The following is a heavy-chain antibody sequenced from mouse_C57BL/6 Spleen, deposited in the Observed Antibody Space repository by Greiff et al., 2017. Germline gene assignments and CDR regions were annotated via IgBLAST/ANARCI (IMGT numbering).Heavy chain of an antibody. V-gene: IGHV1-64*01. CDR3: ATPSYYGSSLWFAY. Sequence: VQLQQPGAELVKPGASVKLSCKASGYTFTSYWMHWVKQRPGQGLEWIGMIHPNRGSTNYNEKFKSKATLTVDKSSSTAYMQLSSLTSEDSAVYYCATPSYYGSSLWFAYWGQGTLVTVSA. CDR1: GYTFTSYW. D-gene: IGHD1-1*01. CDR2: IHPNRGST. J-gene: IGHJ3*01.